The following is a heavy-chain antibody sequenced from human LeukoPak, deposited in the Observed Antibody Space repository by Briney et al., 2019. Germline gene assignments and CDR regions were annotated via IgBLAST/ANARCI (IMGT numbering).Heavy chain of an antibody. V-gene: IGHV4-34*01. Sequence: SETLSLTCAAYGGSFSGYYWSWIRQPPGKGLEWIGEINHSGSSNYNPSLKSRVTISVDTSKNQFSLKLSSVTAADTAVYYCARPRYYYDSNGLDAFDIWGQGTMVTVSS. CDR3: ARPRYYYDSNGLDAFDI. J-gene: IGHJ3*02. D-gene: IGHD3-22*01. CDR2: INHSGSS. CDR1: GGSFSGYY.